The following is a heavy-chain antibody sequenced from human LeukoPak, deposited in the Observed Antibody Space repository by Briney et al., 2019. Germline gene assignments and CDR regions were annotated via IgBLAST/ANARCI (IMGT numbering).Heavy chain of an antibody. V-gene: IGHV4-34*01. Sequence: SETLSLTCAVYGGSFSGYYWSWIRQPPGKGLEWIGEINRSGSTNYNPSIKSRVTISVDPSKNQFSLKLSSVTAADTAVYYCARRTYDSSGYRFDYWGQGTLVTVSS. CDR1: GGSFSGYY. J-gene: IGHJ4*02. D-gene: IGHD3-22*01. CDR3: ARRTYDSSGYRFDY. CDR2: INRSGST.